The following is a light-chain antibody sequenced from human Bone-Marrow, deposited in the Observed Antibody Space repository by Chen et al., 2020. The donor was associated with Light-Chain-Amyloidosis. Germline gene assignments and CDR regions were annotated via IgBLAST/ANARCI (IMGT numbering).Light chain of an antibody. CDR3: QSYDNSLNTAHVV. V-gene: IGLV1-40*01. CDR2: DKT. J-gene: IGLJ2*01. Sequence: QSVLTQPPSVPGAPGQTVRISCSRTSSNIGAGYDVHWYQQLPGAAPKLLIYDKTNRPSGVPDRFSGSKSGTSASLAIAGLQAEDEADYYCQSYDNSLNTAHVVFGGGTKVTVL. CDR1: SSNIGAGYD.